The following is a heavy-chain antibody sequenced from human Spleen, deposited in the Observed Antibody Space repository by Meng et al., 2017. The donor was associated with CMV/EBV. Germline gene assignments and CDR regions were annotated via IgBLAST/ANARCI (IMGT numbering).Heavy chain of an antibody. D-gene: IGHD3-3*01. J-gene: IGHJ4*02. CDR3: ARVQRDFWSGYLAI. V-gene: IGHV6-1*01. CDR1: GDSVSSNSAA. CDR2: TYYRSKWYN. Sequence: QVPVPPVVPGLVKPLQTLSLTCAISGDSVSSNSAAWNWIRQSPSRGLEWLGRTYYRSKWYNDYAVSVKSRITINPDTSKNQFSLQLNSVTPEDTAVYYCARVQRDFWSGYLAIWGQGTLVTVSS.